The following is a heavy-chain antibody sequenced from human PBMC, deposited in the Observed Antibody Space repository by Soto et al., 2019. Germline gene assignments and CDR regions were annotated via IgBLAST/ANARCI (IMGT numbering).Heavy chain of an antibody. J-gene: IGHJ6*02. CDR2: MDNTGST. CDR3: ARYLWVYRGTECYPLDV. V-gene: IGHV4-59*01. Sequence: RLPLGKGLEWIGYMDNTGSTVYNPPCKSRVTISVDTSKNQFSLKLNSVTAADTAVYYCARYLWVYRGTECYPLDVWGQGSTVTVS. D-gene: IGHD2-21*01.